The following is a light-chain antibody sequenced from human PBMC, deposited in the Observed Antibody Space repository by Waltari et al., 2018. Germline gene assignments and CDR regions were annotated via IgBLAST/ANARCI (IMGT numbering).Light chain of an antibody. Sequence: QAVVTQEPSLTVSPGGTVTLTWCPSPRAVTTGHYPYWSQQKPGKAPPTLIFDSTNTHSKTPARFSGSLLGGKSALTLSGALPEDEAAYYCMLSYGAVRVFGGGTKLTVL. CDR2: DST. V-gene: IGLV7-46*01. CDR1: PRAVTTGHY. CDR3: MLSYGAVRV. J-gene: IGLJ2*01.